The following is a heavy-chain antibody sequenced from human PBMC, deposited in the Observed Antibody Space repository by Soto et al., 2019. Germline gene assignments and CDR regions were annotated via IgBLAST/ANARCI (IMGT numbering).Heavy chain of an antibody. CDR3: TCRVVMLGRPFDY. V-gene: IGHV3-73*01. CDR2: IRSKANSYAT. J-gene: IGHJ4*02. D-gene: IGHD3-3*01. CDR1: GFTFSGSA. Sequence: ESGGGLVQPGGSLKLSCAASGFTFSGSAMHWVRQASGKGLEWVGRIRSKANSYATAYAASVKGRFTISRDDSKNTAYLQMNSVKTEDTAVYYCTCRVVMLGRPFDYWGQGTLVTVSS.